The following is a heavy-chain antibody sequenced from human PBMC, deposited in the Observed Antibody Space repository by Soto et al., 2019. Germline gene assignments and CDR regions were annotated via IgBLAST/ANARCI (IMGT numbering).Heavy chain of an antibody. CDR2: INHSGST. Sequence: QVQLQQWGAGLLKPSETLSRTCAVYGGSFSGYYWSWIRQPPGKGLEWIGEINHSGSTNYNPSLKSRVTISVDTSKNQFSLKLSSVTAADTAVYYCARRGYYYGSGSYYGYWGQGTLVTVSS. V-gene: IGHV4-34*01. D-gene: IGHD3-10*01. CDR1: GGSFSGYY. CDR3: ARRGYYYGSGSYYGY. J-gene: IGHJ4*02.